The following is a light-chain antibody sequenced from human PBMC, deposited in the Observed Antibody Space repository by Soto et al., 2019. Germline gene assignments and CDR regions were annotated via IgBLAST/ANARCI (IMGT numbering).Light chain of an antibody. V-gene: IGKV3-15*01. CDR1: QSVSSN. J-gene: IGKJ1*01. CDR3: QQYNYWPQT. Sequence: EVVMTQSPATLSVSPGERATLSCRASQSVSSNLAWYQQTAGQTPRLLIYGASTRATGVPARFSGSGSGTEFTLTISSLQSEDFTVYYCQQYNYWPQTFGQGT. CDR2: GAS.